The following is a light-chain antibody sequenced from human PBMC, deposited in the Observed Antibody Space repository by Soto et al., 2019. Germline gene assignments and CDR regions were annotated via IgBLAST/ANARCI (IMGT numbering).Light chain of an antibody. V-gene: IGLV2-18*01. CDR2: EVN. Sequence: QSALTQPTSVSGSPGQSVTISCTGTSSDIGSYNRISWYQQPPGTAPKLIMYEVNNRPSGVPDRFSGSKSGSTASLTNSGLQAEDEADYYCSLYISGSTYVFGTGTKLTVL. CDR1: SSDIGSYNR. J-gene: IGLJ1*01. CDR3: SLYISGSTYV.